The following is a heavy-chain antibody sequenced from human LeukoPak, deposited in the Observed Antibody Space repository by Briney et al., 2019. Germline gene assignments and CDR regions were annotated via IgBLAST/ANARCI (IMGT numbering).Heavy chain of an antibody. J-gene: IGHJ5*02. CDR2: IYYSGST. D-gene: IGHD2-8*01. CDR1: GGSISSYY. V-gene: IGHV4-59*08. CDR3: ARSNWFDP. Sequence: SETLSLTCTVSGGSISSYYWSWIRQPPGKGLEWIGYIYYSGSTNYNPSLKSRVTISVDTSKNQFSLKLSSVTAADTAVYYCARSNWFDPWGQGTLVTVSS.